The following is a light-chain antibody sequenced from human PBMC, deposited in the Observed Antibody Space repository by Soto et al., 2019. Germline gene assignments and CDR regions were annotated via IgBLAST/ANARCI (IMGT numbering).Light chain of an antibody. J-gene: IGLJ2*01. Sequence: QSVLTQSPSASGTPGQRVTISCSGSSSNIGSHYVYWYQQLPGTAPKLLIHRNNQRPSGVPDRFSGSKSGTSASLDISGLRSEDEADYYCAAWDDSLWVLFGGGTQLTVL. CDR1: SSNIGSHY. CDR3: AAWDDSLWVL. CDR2: RNN. V-gene: IGLV1-47*01.